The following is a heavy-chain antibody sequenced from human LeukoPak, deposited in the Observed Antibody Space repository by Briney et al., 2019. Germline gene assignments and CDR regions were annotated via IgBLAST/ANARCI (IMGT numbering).Heavy chain of an antibody. V-gene: IGHV1-18*01. D-gene: IGHD2-8*01. J-gene: IGHJ4*02. CDR1: GYTFTSYG. CDR2: ISAYNGNT. CDR3: AREAFLSMGYCTNGVCRRYYFDY. Sequence: ASVKVSCKASGYTFTSYGISWVRQAPGQGLEWMGWISAYNGNTNYAQKLQGRVTMTTDTSTSTAYMELRSLRSDDTAVYYCAREAFLSMGYCTNGVCRRYYFDYWGQGTLVTVSS.